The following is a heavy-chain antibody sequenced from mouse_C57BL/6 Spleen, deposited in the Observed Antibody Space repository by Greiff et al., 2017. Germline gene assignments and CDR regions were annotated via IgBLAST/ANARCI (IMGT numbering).Heavy chain of an antibody. D-gene: IGHD2-4*01. Sequence: EVKLVESGGGLVQPGGSLSLSCAASGFSFTDYYMSWVRQPPGKALEWLGFIRNKANGYTTEYSASVKGRFTISRDNSQSILYLQMNALRAEDSATYYCARSKRYYDYGYYAMDYWGQGTSVTVSS. CDR2: IRNKANGYTT. CDR1: GFSFTDYY. J-gene: IGHJ4*01. CDR3: ARSKRYYDYGYYAMDY. V-gene: IGHV7-3*01.